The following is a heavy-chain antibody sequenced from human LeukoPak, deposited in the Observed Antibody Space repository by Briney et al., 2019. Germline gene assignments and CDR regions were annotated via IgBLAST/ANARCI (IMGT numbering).Heavy chain of an antibody. J-gene: IGHJ4*02. CDR1: GFTFSSYS. V-gene: IGHV3-48*01. Sequence: GRSLRLSCAASGFTFSSYSMNWVRQAPGKGLEWISYIGISSGNTKYADSVKGRFTISGGKAKNSVYLQMNSLRVEDTAVYYCARDTKYAFDNWGQGTLVTVSS. CDR2: IGISSGNT. D-gene: IGHD2-2*01. CDR3: ARDTKYAFDN.